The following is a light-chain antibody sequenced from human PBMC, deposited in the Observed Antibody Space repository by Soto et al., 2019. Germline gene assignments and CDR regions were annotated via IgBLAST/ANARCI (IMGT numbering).Light chain of an antibody. Sequence: DIQMTQSPSTLSASVGDRVTITCRASQSISSWLAWYQQRPGKAPKVLIYKASNLESGVPSRFSGSGSGTEFTLTISSLQPDDFATDYCQQYNSYPCTFGQGTKLEIK. CDR3: QQYNSYPCT. J-gene: IGKJ2*02. V-gene: IGKV1-5*03. CDR2: KAS. CDR1: QSISSW.